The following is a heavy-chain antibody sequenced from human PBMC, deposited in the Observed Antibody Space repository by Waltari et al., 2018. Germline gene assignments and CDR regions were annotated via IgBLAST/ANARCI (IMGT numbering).Heavy chain of an antibody. V-gene: IGHV3-23*01. CDR1: GLTFSIFA. CDR2: ISNSGGET. CDR3: AKDHGVAY. Sequence: QLLESGGGLVQPGGSLRLSCSDSGLTFSIFAMDWVRQAQGRGLEWVSGISNSGGETYYTDSVKGRFTISRDNSKKTLYLQMNSLRVEDTAVYYCAKDHGVAYWGQGILVTVSS. D-gene: IGHD3-16*01. J-gene: IGHJ4*02.